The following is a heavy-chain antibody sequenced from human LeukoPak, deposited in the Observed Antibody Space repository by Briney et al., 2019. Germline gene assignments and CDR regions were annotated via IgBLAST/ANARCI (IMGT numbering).Heavy chain of an antibody. J-gene: IGHJ4*02. D-gene: IGHD3-16*02. CDR2: IHPSTGNP. V-gene: IGHV7-4-1*02. CDR3: ARAFQSLGGLSLPDY. Sequence: ASVKASCKGSGYTFTNYAMNRVRQAPGQGLEWMGWIHPSTGNPTYAQGFTGRFVFSLDTSVSATYLQISSLKAEDTAVYYCARAFQSLGGLSLPDYWGQGTLVTVSS. CDR1: GYTFTNYA.